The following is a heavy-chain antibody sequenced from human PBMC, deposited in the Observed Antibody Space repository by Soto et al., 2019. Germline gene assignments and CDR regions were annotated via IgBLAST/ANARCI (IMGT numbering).Heavy chain of an antibody. V-gene: IGHV4-34*01. J-gene: IGHJ6*03. CDR1: GGSFSGYQ. Sequence: QVQLQQWGAGLLKPSETLSLTCAVYGGSFSGYQWSWIRQTPGKGLEWIGEINDSGNINYNPSLKSRVTILVDTAKKQISLKLSSVPAADTAVYYCARGLIVWFGELSRRGGYYYYMDVWGKGTTVTVSS. CDR3: ARGLIVWFGELSRRGGYYYYMDV. CDR2: INDSGNI. D-gene: IGHD3-10*01.